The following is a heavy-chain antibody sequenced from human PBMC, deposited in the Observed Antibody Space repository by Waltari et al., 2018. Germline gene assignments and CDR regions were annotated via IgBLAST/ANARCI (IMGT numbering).Heavy chain of an antibody. Sequence: QVQLQESGPGLVKPSETLSLTCAVSGYSISSNYFWGWVRQPPGKGLEWIGHIYDSETIFYNPSLKSRVTISLDPSKNHFSLKLSSLTAADTAVYFCARGLSKVADYWGQGILVTVSS. CDR1: GYSISSNYF. D-gene: IGHD1-26*01. CDR2: IYDSETI. CDR3: ARGLSKVADY. J-gene: IGHJ4*02. V-gene: IGHV4-38-2*01.